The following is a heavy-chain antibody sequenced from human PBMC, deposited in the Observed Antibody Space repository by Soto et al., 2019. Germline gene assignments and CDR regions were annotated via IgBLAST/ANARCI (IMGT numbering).Heavy chain of an antibody. J-gene: IGHJ5*02. CDR2: SLHIGST. V-gene: IGHV4-4*02. CDR1: GGSISTTNW. Sequence: VQLQESGPGLVKPSGTLSLTCTVSGGSISTTNWWRWVRQSAGKGLEWIGESLHIGSTNYNPSLTSRVTISIDKSKNQFSLRLSSVTAADTAVYYCASGFDSDGLYNGGHPWGQGTLVSVSS. D-gene: IGHD3-22*01. CDR3: ASGFDSDGLYNGGHP.